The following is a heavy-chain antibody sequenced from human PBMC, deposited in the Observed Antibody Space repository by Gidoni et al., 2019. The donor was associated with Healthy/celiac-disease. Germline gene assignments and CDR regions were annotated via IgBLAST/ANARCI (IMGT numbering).Heavy chain of an antibody. Sequence: QVQLVESGGGVVQPGRSLRLSCAASGFTFRSYGMHWVRQAPGKGLEWVAVISYDGINTYYADSVKGRFTISRDNSKNTLYLQMDSLRAEDTAVFYCAKDWGSSGYYFDSWGQGTLVTVSS. J-gene: IGHJ4*02. CDR1: GFTFRSYG. D-gene: IGHD7-27*01. CDR3: AKDWGSSGYYFDS. CDR2: ISYDGINT. V-gene: IGHV3-30*18.